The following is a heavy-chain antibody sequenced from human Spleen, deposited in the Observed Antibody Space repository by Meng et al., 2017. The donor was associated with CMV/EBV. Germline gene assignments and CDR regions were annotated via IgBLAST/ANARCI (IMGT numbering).Heavy chain of an antibody. V-gene: IGHV4-38-2*02. CDR2: IYHSGST. J-gene: IGHJ6*02. Sequence: SETLSLTCTVSGYSISSGYYWGWIRQPPGKGLEWIGSIYHSGSTYYNPSLKSRVTISVDTSKNQFSLKLSSVTAADTAVYYCASFVVVPAHYGMDVWGQGTTVTVSS. CDR1: GYSISSGYY. D-gene: IGHD2-2*01. CDR3: ASFVVVPAHYGMDV.